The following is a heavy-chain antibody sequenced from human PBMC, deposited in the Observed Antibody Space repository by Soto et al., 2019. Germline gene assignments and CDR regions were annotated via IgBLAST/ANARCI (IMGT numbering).Heavy chain of an antibody. D-gene: IGHD2-15*01. CDR2: ISQSGTT. CDR3: AKKVPAALRLYYFFGLGV. Sequence: SETLSLTCAVSGASISSDNRWTWVRQPPGEGLEWIGEISQSGTTKYNPSLASRVTISVDKSKNQFSLRLTSMTAADTAVYYCAKKVPAALRLYYFFGLGVWGQGTTVTVS. CDR1: GASISSDNR. J-gene: IGHJ6*02. V-gene: IGHV4-4*02.